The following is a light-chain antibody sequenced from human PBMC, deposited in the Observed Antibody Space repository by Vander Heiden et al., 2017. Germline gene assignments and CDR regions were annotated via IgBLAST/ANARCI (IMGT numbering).Light chain of an antibody. Sequence: EIVMTHAPATLSVSPGERATLTSRAGQSVSSNLTWYQQKPGQAPRLLIYGASTRATGIPARFSGSGSGTEFTLTISSLQSEDFAVYYCQQYNNWPRTFGQGTKVEIK. CDR3: QQYNNWPRT. V-gene: IGKV3-15*01. J-gene: IGKJ1*01. CDR1: QSVSSN. CDR2: GAS.